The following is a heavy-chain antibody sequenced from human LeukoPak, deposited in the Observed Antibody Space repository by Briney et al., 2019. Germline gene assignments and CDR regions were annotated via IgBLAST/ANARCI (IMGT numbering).Heavy chain of an antibody. CDR3: ARRPIASTDYYYFLDV. CDR2: ISGSSSFI. V-gene: IGHV3-21*01. D-gene: IGHD6-13*01. Sequence: GGSLRLSCAASEVTFSSYSMNWVRQAPGKGLEWVSSISGSSSFIYYADSVRGRFTISRDNAKNSLYLQMDSLRAEDTAVYYCARRPIASTDYYYFLDVWGKGTTVTVSS. J-gene: IGHJ6*03. CDR1: EVTFSSYS.